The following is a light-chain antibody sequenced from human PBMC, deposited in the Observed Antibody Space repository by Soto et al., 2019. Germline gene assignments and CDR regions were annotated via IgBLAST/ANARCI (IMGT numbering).Light chain of an antibody. CDR1: SSNIGSNP. V-gene: IGLV1-44*01. Sequence: QSVLTQPPSVSGAPGQRVTISCSGSSSNIGSNPVYWFQLLPGTAPKLLINGKNQRHPPDRCSGSKSGTSASLAFAGLQSDDEADYYCATCDDSLDVVVFGGGIKVTVL. CDR2: GKN. CDR3: ATCDDSLDVVV. J-gene: IGLJ2*01.